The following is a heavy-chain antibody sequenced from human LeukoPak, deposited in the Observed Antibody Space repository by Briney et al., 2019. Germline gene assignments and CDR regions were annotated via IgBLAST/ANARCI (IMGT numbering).Heavy chain of an antibody. Sequence: SETLSLTCAVSGGSISSGGYSWSWIRQPPGKGLEWIGYIYHSGSTYYNPSLKSRVTISVDRSKNQFSLKLSSVTAADTAVYYCASWVYDSSGYPEAYWGHLTLVTASS. CDR2: IYHSGST. D-gene: IGHD3-22*01. V-gene: IGHV4-30-2*01. CDR1: GGSISSGGYS. J-gene: IGHJ4*01. CDR3: ASWVYDSSGYPEAY.